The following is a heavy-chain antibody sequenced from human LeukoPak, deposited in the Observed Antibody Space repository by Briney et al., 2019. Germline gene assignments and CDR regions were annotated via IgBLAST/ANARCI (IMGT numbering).Heavy chain of an antibody. CDR2: IYTSGST. J-gene: IGHJ3*02. D-gene: IGHD6-25*01. Sequence: SQTLSLTCTVSGGSLSSGSYYWSWIRQPAGKGLEWIGRIYTSGSTNYNPSLKSRVTISVDTSKNQFSLKLSSVPAADTAVYYCARRGLQRPGAFDIWGQGTMVTVSS. CDR3: ARRGLQRPGAFDI. CDR1: GGSLSSGSYY. V-gene: IGHV4-61*02.